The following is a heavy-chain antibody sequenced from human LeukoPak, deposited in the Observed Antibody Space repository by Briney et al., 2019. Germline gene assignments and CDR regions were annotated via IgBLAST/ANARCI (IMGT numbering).Heavy chain of an antibody. Sequence: GGSLRLSCAASRLTYSSHWMHWVRQAPGKGLVWVSRITNDGSRTTYADSVKGRFTISRDNSKNTLYLQMSSLRAVDTAVYYCAKDKTGTTIDNWFDPWGQGTLVTVSS. CDR2: ITNDGSRT. J-gene: IGHJ5*02. V-gene: IGHV3-74*01. CDR3: AKDKTGTTIDNWFDP. D-gene: IGHD1-7*01. CDR1: RLTYSSHW.